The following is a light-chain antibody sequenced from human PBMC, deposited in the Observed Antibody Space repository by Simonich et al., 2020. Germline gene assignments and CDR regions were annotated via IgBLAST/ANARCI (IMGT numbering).Light chain of an antibody. CDR1: SGHSSYA. CDR2: LNSDGSH. V-gene: IGLV4-69*01. Sequence: QLVLTQSPSASASLGASVKLTCTLSSGHSSYAIAWHPPQPETGPRYLMKLNSDGSHSKGDGIPDRFSGSSSGAERYLTISSLQSEDEADYYCQTWGTGINWVFGGGTKLTVL. CDR3: QTWGTGINWV. J-gene: IGLJ3*02.